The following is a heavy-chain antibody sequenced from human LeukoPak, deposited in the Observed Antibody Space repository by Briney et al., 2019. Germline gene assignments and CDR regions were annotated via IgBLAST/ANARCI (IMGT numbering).Heavy chain of an antibody. J-gene: IGHJ4*02. CDR2: ISAYNGNT. D-gene: IGHD3/OR15-3a*01. CDR1: GYTFTSYG. CDR3: ARGGRQWSGYSNFDY. V-gene: IGHV1-18*01. Sequence: ASVKVSCKASGYTFTSYGISWVRQAPGQGLEWMGWISAYNGNTNYARKLQGRVTMTTDTSTSTAYMELRSLRSDDTAVYYCARGGRQWSGYSNFDYWGQGTLVTVSS.